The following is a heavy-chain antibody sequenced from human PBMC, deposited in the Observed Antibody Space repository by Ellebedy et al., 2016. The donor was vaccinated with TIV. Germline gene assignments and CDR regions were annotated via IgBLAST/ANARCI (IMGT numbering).Heavy chain of an antibody. D-gene: IGHD6-19*01. CDR3: ARNSGWTHFDY. CDR2: IIPIFGTA. V-gene: IGHV1-69*05. CDR1: GGTFSSYA. J-gene: IGHJ4*02. Sequence: SVKVSXKASGGTFSSYAISWVRQAPGQGLEWMGGIIPIFGTANYAQKLQGRVTMTTDTSTSTAYMELRSLRSDDTAVYYCARNSGWTHFDYWGQGTLVTVSS.